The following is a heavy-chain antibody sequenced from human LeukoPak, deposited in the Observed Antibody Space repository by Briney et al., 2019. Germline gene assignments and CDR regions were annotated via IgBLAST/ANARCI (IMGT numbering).Heavy chain of an antibody. D-gene: IGHD2-2*02. CDR3: ARVGFKYQLLYHEYYFDY. CDR2: IIPIFGTT. CDR1: GGTFSSYA. Sequence: GASVKVSCKASGGTFSSYAISWVRQAPGRGLEWMGGIIPIFGTTNYAQKFQGRVTITTDESTSTAYMELSSLRSEDTAVYYCARVGFKYQLLYHEYYFDYWGQGTLVTVSS. J-gene: IGHJ4*02. V-gene: IGHV1-69*05.